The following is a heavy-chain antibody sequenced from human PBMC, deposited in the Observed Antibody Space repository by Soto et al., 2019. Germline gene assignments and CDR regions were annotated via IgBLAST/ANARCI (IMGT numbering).Heavy chain of an antibody. V-gene: IGHV4-30-4*01. J-gene: IGHJ3*02. CDR1: GGSISSGDYY. Sequence: PSETLSLTCTVSGGSISSGDYYWSWILHPPGKGLEWIGYIYYSGSTYYNPSLKSRVTISVDTSKNQFPLKLSSVTAADTAVYYCARDYYDSSEVDIWGQGTMVTVSS. CDR2: IYYSGST. CDR3: ARDYYDSSEVDI. D-gene: IGHD3-22*01.